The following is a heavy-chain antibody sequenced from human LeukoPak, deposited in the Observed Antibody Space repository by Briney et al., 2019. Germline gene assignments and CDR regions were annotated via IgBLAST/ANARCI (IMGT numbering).Heavy chain of an antibody. CDR1: GFTFSNYN. J-gene: IGHJ2*01. CDR2: ISSSSSYI. D-gene: IGHD3-22*01. V-gene: IGHV3-21*01. Sequence: NPGGSLRLSCAASGFTFSNYNLIWVRQAPGKGLEWVSSISSSSSYIYYADSVKGRFSISRGNAKNSLYLQMNSLRAEDTAVYYCARVLYYYDTTGDPKDWYFDLWGRGTLVTVSS. CDR3: ARVLYYYDTTGDPKDWYFDL.